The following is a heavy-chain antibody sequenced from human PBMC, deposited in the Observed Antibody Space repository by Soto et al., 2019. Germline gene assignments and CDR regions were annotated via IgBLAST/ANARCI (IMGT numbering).Heavy chain of an antibody. Sequence: PGGSLRLSCAASGFTFSSSGMHWVRQAPGKGLEWVAIIWYDGSKKYYADSVKGRFTISRDNSKNTVYLQMNSLRAEDTAVYYCARAPSGSYPEFDYWGQGTLVTVSS. CDR3: ARAPSGSYPEFDY. CDR1: GFTFSSSG. V-gene: IGHV3-33*01. CDR2: IWYDGSKK. D-gene: IGHD1-26*01. J-gene: IGHJ4*02.